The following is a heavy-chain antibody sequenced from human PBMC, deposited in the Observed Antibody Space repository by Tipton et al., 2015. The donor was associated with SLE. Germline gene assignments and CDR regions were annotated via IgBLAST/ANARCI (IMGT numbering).Heavy chain of an antibody. CDR2: IYYSGST. CDR1: GGSISSSSYY. V-gene: IGHV4-39*01. D-gene: IGHD6-19*01. Sequence: TLSLTCTASGGSISSSSYYWGWIRQPPGKGLEWIGSIYYSGSTYYNPSIKSRVTISVDTSKNQFSLKLSSVTAADTAVYYCAMSGIAVAGNGGLFDYWGQGTLVTVSS. J-gene: IGHJ4*02. CDR3: AMSGIAVAGNGGLFDY.